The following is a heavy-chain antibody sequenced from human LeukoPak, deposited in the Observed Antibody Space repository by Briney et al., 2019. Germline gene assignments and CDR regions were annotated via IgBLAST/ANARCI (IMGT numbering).Heavy chain of an antibody. CDR1: GYTFTGYY. V-gene: IGHV1-2*02. D-gene: IGHD6-19*01. CDR3: ARVSDPRQWQIKYYFDY. J-gene: IGHJ4*02. Sequence: ASVKVSCKASGYTFTGYYMHWVRQAPGQGLEWMGWINPNSGGTNYAQKFQGRVTMTRDTSISTAYMELSRLRSDDTAVYYCARVSDPRQWQIKYYFDYWGQGTLVTVSS. CDR2: INPNSGGT.